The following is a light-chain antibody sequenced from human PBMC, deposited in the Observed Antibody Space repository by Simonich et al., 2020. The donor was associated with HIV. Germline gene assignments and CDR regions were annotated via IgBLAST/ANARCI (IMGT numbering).Light chain of an antibody. CDR2: WAS. J-gene: IGKJ3*01. CDR3: QQYYSTPLT. Sequence: DIVMTQSPDSLAVSLGERATINCKSSQSLLYSPSNKNYLAWYQQRPGQPPKLLIYWASTRESGVPDRFSGSGSGTDFTLTISSLQAEDVAVYYCQQYYSTPLTFGPGTKVDIK. CDR1: QSLLYSPSNKNY. V-gene: IGKV4-1*01.